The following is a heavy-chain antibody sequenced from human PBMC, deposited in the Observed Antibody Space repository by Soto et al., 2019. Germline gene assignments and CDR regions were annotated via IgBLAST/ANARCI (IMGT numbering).Heavy chain of an antibody. V-gene: IGHV5-51*03. J-gene: IGHJ4*02. CDR3: ARGRITIFGVAPGDY. CDR1: GYSFTSYW. Sequence: GESLKISCKGSGYSFTSYWIGWVRQMPGKGLEWMGIIYPGDSDTRYSPSFQGQVTISADKSIGTAYLQWSSLKASDTAMYYCARGRITIFGVAPGDYWGQGTLVTVSS. CDR2: IYPGDSDT. D-gene: IGHD3-3*01.